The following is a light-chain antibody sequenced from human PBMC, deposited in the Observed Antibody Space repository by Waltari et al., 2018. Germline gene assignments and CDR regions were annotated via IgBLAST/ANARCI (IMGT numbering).Light chain of an antibody. V-gene: IGLV2-11*01. Sequence: QSALTQPRSVSGSPGQSVTISCTGISSDVGDYNFVSWYQHHPGKAPKRIIHDITQRPSGVPARFSGSKSGNTASLTISGLQAEDEADYYCCSYVGSHTNWVFGGGTKLTVL. CDR3: CSYVGSHTNWV. J-gene: IGLJ3*02. CDR1: SSDVGDYNF. CDR2: DIT.